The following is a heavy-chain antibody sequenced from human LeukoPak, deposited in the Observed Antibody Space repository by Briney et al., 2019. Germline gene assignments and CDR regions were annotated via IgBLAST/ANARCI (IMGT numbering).Heavy chain of an antibody. J-gene: IGHJ4*02. D-gene: IGHD1-1*01. Sequence: SETLSLTCTVSGGSISSSSYYWGWIRQPPGKGLEWIGSIYYSGSTYYNPSLKSRVTISVDTSENQFSLKLSSVTAADTAVYYCARAKTGTKDCFDYWGQGTLVTVSS. CDR2: IYYSGST. V-gene: IGHV4-39*01. CDR3: ARAKTGTKDCFDY. CDR1: GGSISSSSYY.